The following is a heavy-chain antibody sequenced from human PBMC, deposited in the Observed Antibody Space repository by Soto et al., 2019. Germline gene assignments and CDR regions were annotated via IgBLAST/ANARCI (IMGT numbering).Heavy chain of an antibody. CDR1: GGTFSSYA. Sequence: SVKVSCKASGGTFSSYAISWVRQAPGQGLEWMGGIIPIFGTANYAQKFQGRVTITADESASTAYMELSSPRSEDTAVYYCARAPPSIDAFDIWGQGTMVTVSS. CDR2: IIPIFGTA. CDR3: ARAPPSIDAFDI. V-gene: IGHV1-69*13. J-gene: IGHJ3*02.